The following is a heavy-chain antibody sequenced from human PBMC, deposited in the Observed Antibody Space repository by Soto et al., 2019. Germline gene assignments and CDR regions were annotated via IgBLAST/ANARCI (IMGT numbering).Heavy chain of an antibody. V-gene: IGHV3-15*07. CDR3: TTTAATGILNY. CDR2: IKSKPNGGTT. CDR1: GFTFGNAW. Sequence: GGSLRLSCGASGFTFGNAWMNWVRQAPGKGLEWVGRIKSKPNGGTTDYAAPVKGRFSISRDDSKDTLFLLMNSLKTDDTAVYFCTTTAATGILNYWGQGTLVTVSS. D-gene: IGHD6-13*01. J-gene: IGHJ4*02.